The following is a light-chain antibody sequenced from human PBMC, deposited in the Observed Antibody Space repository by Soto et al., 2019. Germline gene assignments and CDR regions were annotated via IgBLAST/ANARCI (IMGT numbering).Light chain of an antibody. J-gene: IGKJ4*01. V-gene: IGKV4-1*01. Sequence: DIVMTQSPDSLAVSLGERATINCKSSQSVLYSSNNKNYLAWYQQKPGQPPKLLIYWASTRESGVPDRFSGSGSGKDFTLTISSLQAEDVAVYYCQQYYSTPLTFGGGTRWIS. CDR2: WAS. CDR3: QQYYSTPLT. CDR1: QSVLYSSNNKNY.